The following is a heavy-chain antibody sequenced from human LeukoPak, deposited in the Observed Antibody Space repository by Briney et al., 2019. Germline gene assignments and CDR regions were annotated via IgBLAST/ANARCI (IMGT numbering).Heavy chain of an antibody. D-gene: IGHD2-21*01. CDR2: IYYSGST. J-gene: IGHJ3*02. Sequence: SETLSLTCTVSGGSISSYYWCWIRQPPGKGLEWIGYIYYSGSTNYNPSLKSRVTISVDTSKNQFSLKLSSVTAADTAVYYCARVGISEAFDIWGQGTMVTVSS. CDR1: GGSISSYY. V-gene: IGHV4-59*01. CDR3: ARVGISEAFDI.